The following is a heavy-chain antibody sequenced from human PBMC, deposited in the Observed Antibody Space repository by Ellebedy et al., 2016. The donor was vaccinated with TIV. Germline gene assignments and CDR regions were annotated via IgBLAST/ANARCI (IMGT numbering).Heavy chain of an antibody. J-gene: IGHJ4*02. CDR3: ARGEYYYDSSGYPLY. Sequence: GESLKISCATSGFTFSVHYMTWVRQAPGKGLEWVAVMWPDGRNMYYADSLKGRFTISRDNSKNTLYLQMYSLSAEDTAVYYCARGEYYYDSSGYPLYWGQGTLVTVSS. D-gene: IGHD3-22*01. CDR1: GFTFSVHY. V-gene: IGHV3-33*08. CDR2: MWPDGRNM.